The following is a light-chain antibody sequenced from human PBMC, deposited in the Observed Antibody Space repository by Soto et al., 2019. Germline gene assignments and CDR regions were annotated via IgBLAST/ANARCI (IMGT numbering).Light chain of an antibody. CDR2: EVS. J-gene: IGLJ2*01. Sequence: QSALTQPPSASGSPGQSVTITCSGTSSDVGEENYVSWYQQHPGKVPKLILYEVSKRPSGVPDRFSGSRSGNTASLTVSGLQDEDESDYYCSSLAGSPVVFGGGTKHTVL. V-gene: IGLV2-8*01. CDR1: SSDVGEENY. CDR3: SSLAGSPVV.